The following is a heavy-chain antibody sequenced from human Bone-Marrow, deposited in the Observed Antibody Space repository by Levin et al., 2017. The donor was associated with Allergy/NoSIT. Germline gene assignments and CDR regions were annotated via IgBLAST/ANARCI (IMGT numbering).Heavy chain of an antibody. J-gene: IGHJ4*02. Sequence: GGSLRLSCAASGFSFPTHTMNWVRQAPGKGLEWLSYISSSSSTIFYADSVKGRFTISRDNAKNSPYLQVNSLRDEDTAVYYCATSAGVHGYYFDYWGQGTLVTVSS. CDR1: GFSFPTHT. D-gene: IGHD4-17*01. CDR3: ATSAGVHGYYFDY. V-gene: IGHV3-48*02. CDR2: ISSSSSTI.